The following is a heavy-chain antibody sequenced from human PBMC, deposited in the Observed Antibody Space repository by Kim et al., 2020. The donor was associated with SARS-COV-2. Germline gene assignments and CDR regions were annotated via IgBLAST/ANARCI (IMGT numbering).Heavy chain of an antibody. CDR1: GFTFSSYW. V-gene: IGHV3-7*01. CDR3: ALSPIVPASYGGLYSYMDV. D-gene: IGHD2-2*01. J-gene: IGHJ6*03. CDR2: IKQDGSEK. Sequence: GGSLRLSCAASGFTFSSYWMSWVRQAPGKGLEWVANIKQDGSEKYYVDSVKGRFTISRDNAKNSLYLQMNSLRAEDTAVYYCALSPIVPASYGGLYSYMDVWGKGTTVTVSS.